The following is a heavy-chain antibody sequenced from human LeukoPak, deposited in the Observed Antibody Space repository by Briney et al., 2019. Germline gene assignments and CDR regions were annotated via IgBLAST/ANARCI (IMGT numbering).Heavy chain of an antibody. CDR2: IRYDGSNK. CDR3: AKGKQKALSIPMIVVVITGPDY. V-gene: IGHV3-30*02. Sequence: GGSLRLSCAASGFTFTCYGMHWVRQAPGKGLEWVAFIRYDGSNKYYADSVKGRFTISRDNSKNTLYLQMNSLRAEDTAVYYSAKGKQKALSIPMIVVVITGPDYWGQGTLVTVSS. D-gene: IGHD3-22*01. J-gene: IGHJ4*02. CDR1: GFTFTCYG.